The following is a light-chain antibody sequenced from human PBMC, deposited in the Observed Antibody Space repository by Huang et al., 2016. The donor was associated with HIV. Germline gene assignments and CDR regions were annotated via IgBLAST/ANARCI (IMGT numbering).Light chain of an antibody. CDR1: QSISSY. CDR2: GAS. J-gene: IGKJ1*01. CDR3: QQSFSSQWT. V-gene: IGKV1-39*01. Sequence: DIQMTQSPSSLSAVVGDRVTITCRASQSISSYLNWYQHKPGKAPGLLIYGASSLETGVPSRFSGSGSGTAFTLTISSLQPGDFATYYCQQSFSSQWTFGQGTKVEVK.